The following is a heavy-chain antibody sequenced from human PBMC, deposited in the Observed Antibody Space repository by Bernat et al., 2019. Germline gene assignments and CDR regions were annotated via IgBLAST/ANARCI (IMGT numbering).Heavy chain of an antibody. V-gene: IGHV3-33*01. CDR1: GFTFSSYG. J-gene: IGHJ5*02. Sequence: QVQLVESGGGVVQPGRSLRLSCAASGFTFSSYGMHWVRQAPGKGLARAAVTWYDGSNKYYADSVKGRFTISRDNSKNALYLQMNSLRAEDTAVYYCARESSDVDTAMAPLLDSMGFDPWGQGTLVTVSS. CDR3: ARESSDVDTAMAPLLDSMGFDP. CDR2: TWYDGSNK. D-gene: IGHD5-18*01.